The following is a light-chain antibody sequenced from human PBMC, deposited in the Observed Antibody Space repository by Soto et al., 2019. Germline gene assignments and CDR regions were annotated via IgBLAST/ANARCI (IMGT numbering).Light chain of an antibody. J-gene: IGKJ5*01. Sequence: SPATLSLYTGERATLSCRASQSVSSRLAWYQQKPGQAPRLLISAASSRATGIPDRFSGSGSGTDFTLTISRLEPEDFAVYYCQHYDFPPNTFC. V-gene: IGKV3-20*01. CDR1: QSVSSR. CDR2: AAS. CDR3: QHYDFPPNT.